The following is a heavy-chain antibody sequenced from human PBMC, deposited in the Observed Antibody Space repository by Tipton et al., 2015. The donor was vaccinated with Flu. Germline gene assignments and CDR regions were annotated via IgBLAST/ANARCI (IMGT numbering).Heavy chain of an antibody. CDR2: IYYSGST. Sequence: TLSLTCTVSGDSISVGSHYWSWIRQPPGKGLEWIGYIYYSGSTNYNPSLKSRVTISVDTSKNQFSLKLSSVTAADTAVYYCARDLTGDYDFWSGHGGFDPWGQGTLVTVSS. CDR3: ARDLTGDYDFWSGHGGFDP. V-gene: IGHV4-61*01. CDR1: GDSISVGSHY. J-gene: IGHJ5*02. D-gene: IGHD3-3*01.